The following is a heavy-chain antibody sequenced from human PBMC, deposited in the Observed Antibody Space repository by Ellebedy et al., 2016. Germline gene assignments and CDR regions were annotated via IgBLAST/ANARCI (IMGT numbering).Heavy chain of an antibody. CDR1: GFSFNTFF. V-gene: IGHV3-23*01. CDR3: RQGHYADY. Sequence: GESLKISCGASGFSFNTFFMGWVRQAPGKGLEWVATISGDGDDTHFADSVKGRFTISRDNSKHTVYLQMNSLRAEDTAVYYCRQGHYADYWGQGTLVTVSS. CDR2: ISGDGDDT. J-gene: IGHJ4*02.